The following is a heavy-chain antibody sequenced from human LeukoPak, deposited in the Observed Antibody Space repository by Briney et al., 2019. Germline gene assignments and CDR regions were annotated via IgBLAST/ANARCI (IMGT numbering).Heavy chain of an antibody. J-gene: IGHJ4*02. V-gene: IGHV3-7*01. CDR3: VSTMPFPY. CDR2: INQDGSEK. Sequence: PGESLRLAGAVSGFTVDNDGRSWVRQTPGKGLEWVANINQDGSEKYSLASVQGRFTISRANANTSLYLQMNSLRAEDTAVYFCVSTMPFPYWGQGTLVTLPS. CDR1: GFTVDNDG. D-gene: IGHD2-2*01.